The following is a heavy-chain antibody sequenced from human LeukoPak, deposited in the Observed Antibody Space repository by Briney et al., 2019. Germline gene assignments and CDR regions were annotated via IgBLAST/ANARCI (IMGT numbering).Heavy chain of an antibody. J-gene: IGHJ4*02. Sequence: PSETLSLTCTVSGGSISSYYWSWIRQPPGKGLDGIGYIYYSGGTNYNPSLKSRVTISVDTSKNQFSLKLSSVTAADTAVYYCAGEDTAMVSGSFDYWGQGTLVTVSS. V-gene: IGHV4-59*08. CDR3: AGEDTAMVSGSFDY. D-gene: IGHD5-18*01. CDR1: GGSISSYY. CDR2: IYYSGGT.